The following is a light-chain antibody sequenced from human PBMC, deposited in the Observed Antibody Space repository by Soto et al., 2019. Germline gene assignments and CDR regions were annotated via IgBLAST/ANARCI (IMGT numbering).Light chain of an antibody. Sequence: DIQMTQSPSSLSASVGDRVTITCRASQSISSYLNWYQQKPGKAPKLLIYAASSLQSGVPSRFSGSASGTAFTLTISSLQPEDFAPYYCQQSYSTPLTFGGGTKVEIK. CDR2: AAS. J-gene: IGKJ4*01. CDR3: QQSYSTPLT. V-gene: IGKV1-39*01. CDR1: QSISSY.